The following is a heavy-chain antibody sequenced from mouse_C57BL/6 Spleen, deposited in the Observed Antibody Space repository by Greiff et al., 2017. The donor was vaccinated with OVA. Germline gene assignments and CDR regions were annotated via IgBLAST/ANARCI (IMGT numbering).Heavy chain of an antibody. CDR2: IDPANGNT. CDR1: GFNIKNTY. J-gene: IGHJ4*01. CDR3: ASPITTVVARYYAMDY. V-gene: IGHV14-3*01. D-gene: IGHD1-1*01. Sequence: VQLQQSVAELVRPGASVKLSCTASGFNIKNTYMHWVKQRPEQGLEWIGRIDPANGNTKYAPKFQGKATITADTSSNTAYLQLSSLTSEDTAIYYCASPITTVVARYYAMDYWGQGTSVTVSS.